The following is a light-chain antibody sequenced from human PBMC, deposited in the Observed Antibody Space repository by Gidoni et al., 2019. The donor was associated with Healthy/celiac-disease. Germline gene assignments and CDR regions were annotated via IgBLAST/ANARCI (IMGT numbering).Light chain of an antibody. CDR3: QQYGSSPRT. V-gene: IGKV3-20*01. CDR1: QSVSSSY. J-gene: IGKJ1*01. CDR2: GAS. Sequence: EILLTQSPGTLSLSPGERATLSCRASQSVSSSYLAWYQQKPGQDPRLLIYGASSRATGIPDRFSGSGSGTDVTLTISRLEPEEFAVYYCQQYGSSPRTFGQGTKVEIK.